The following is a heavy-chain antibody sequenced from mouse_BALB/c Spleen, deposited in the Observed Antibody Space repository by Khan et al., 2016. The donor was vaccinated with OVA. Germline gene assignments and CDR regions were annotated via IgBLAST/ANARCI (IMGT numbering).Heavy chain of an antibody. J-gene: IGHJ3*01. CDR3: EGGYYYGSDAIDD. CDR2: ISRYNGVI. Sequence: LVKTGASVKISCKASGYSLTGYYMHWVKQSHGKSLEWIGYISRYNGVISYNQKFKGKATFTVDTSSSTAYMQFNSLTSEDSAICNCEGGYYYGSDAIDDWGQGTLVTVSA. V-gene: IGHV1S34*01. D-gene: IGHD1-1*01. CDR1: GYSLTGYY.